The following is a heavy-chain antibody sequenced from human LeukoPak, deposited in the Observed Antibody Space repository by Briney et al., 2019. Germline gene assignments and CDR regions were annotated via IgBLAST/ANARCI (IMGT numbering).Heavy chain of an antibody. Sequence: GASVKVSCKASGGTFSSYAISWVRQAPGQGLEWMGGIIPIFGTANYAQKFQGRVTITADESTSTAYMELSSLRSEDTAVYYCAMAGSPDNWFDPWGQGTLVTVSS. V-gene: IGHV1-69*01. CDR2: IIPIFGTA. CDR3: AMAGSPDNWFDP. J-gene: IGHJ5*02. CDR1: GGTFSSYA. D-gene: IGHD3-10*01.